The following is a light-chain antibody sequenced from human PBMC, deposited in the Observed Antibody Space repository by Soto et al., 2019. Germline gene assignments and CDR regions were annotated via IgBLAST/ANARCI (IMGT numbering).Light chain of an antibody. V-gene: IGLV1-40*01. CDR3: QSYYSSLSGYV. Sequence: QSVLTQPPSVSGAPGQRVTISCTGSSSNIGAGYDVHWYQQLPGTAPKLLIYANNFRPSGVPDRFSGSKSGTSASLAITGLQAEDEADYYCQSYYSSLSGYVFGTGTKVTVL. J-gene: IGLJ1*01. CDR1: SSNIGAGYD. CDR2: ANN.